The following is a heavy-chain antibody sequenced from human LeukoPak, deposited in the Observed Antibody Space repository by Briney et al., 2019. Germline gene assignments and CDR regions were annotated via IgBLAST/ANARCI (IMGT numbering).Heavy chain of an antibody. CDR3: ARGDVLRFLEHYYYYGMDV. CDR2: IIPIFGTA. D-gene: IGHD3-3*01. CDR1: GDTFSSYA. V-gene: IGHV1-69*13. Sequence: GASVKVSCKASGDTFSSYAISWVRQAPGQGLEWMGGIIPIFGTANYAQKFQGRVTITADESTSTAYMELSSLRSEDTAVYYCARGDVLRFLEHYYYYGMDVWGQGTTVTVSS. J-gene: IGHJ6*02.